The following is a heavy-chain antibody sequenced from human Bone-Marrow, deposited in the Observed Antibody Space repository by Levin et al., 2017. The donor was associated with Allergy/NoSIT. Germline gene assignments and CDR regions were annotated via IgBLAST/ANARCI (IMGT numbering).Heavy chain of an antibody. CDR1: GFTFSSYA. Sequence: GGSLRLSCAASGFTFSSYAMHWVRQAPGKGLEWVAVISYDGSNKYYADSVKGRFTISRDNSKNTLYLQMNSLRAEDTAVYYCARALGYSNYFDYWGQGTLVTVSS. D-gene: IGHD4-11*01. V-gene: IGHV3-30*04. J-gene: IGHJ4*02. CDR3: ARALGYSNYFDY. CDR2: ISYDGSNK.